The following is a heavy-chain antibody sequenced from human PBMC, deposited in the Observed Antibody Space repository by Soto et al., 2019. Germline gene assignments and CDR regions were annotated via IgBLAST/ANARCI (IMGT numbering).Heavy chain of an antibody. Sequence: PGGSLRLSCAASGFTFSSYAMSWVRQAPGKGLEWVSSISGSGGGTYYADSVKGRFTISRDNSKNTLYLQMNSLRAEDTAIYYCAKTAYNYGWPYYFDYWGQGTLVTVSS. V-gene: IGHV3-23*01. CDR1: GFTFSSYA. CDR2: ISGSGGGT. CDR3: AKTAYNYGWPYYFDY. J-gene: IGHJ4*02. D-gene: IGHD5-18*01.